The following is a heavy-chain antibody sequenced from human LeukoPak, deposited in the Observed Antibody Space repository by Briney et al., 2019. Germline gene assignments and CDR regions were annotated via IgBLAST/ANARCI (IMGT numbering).Heavy chain of an antibody. CDR3: ARDTPTIEFDR. D-gene: IGHD5-12*01. CDR2: INPNSGGT. CDR1: GYTFTGYY. V-gene: IGHV1-2*02. J-gene: IGHJ5*02. Sequence: GASVTVSCKASGYTFTGYYMHWVRQAPGQGLEWMGWINPNSGGTNYAQKFQGRVTMTRDTSNSTAYMELSRLRSDDTAVYYCARDTPTIEFDRWGQGTLVTVSS.